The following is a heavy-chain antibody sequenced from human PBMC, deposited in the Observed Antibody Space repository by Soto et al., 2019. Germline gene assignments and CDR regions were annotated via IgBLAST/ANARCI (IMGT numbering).Heavy chain of an antibody. CDR3: ARLGGQQQLVLDY. CDR1: GGSISSSSYY. V-gene: IGHV4-39*01. Sequence: SETLSLTCTVSGGSISSSSYYWGWIRQPPGKGLEWIGSIYYSGSTYYNPSLKSRVTISEDTSKNQFSLKLSSVTAADTAVYYCARLGGQQQLVLDYWGQGTLVTVSS. D-gene: IGHD6-13*01. J-gene: IGHJ4*02. CDR2: IYYSGST.